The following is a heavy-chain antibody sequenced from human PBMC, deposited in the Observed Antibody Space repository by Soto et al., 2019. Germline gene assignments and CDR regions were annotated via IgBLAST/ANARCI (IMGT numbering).Heavy chain of an antibody. CDR2: IYSSGNAM. Sequence: PGGSLRLSCAASGFTFSSYEMNWVRQAPGKGLEWVSYIYSSGNAMYYADSVKGRFTISRDNAKNSLYLQMNSLRAEDTAVYYCARDWSSTLPFDYWGQGTLVTVYS. J-gene: IGHJ4*02. CDR3: ARDWSSTLPFDY. V-gene: IGHV3-48*03. D-gene: IGHD6-13*01. CDR1: GFTFSSYE.